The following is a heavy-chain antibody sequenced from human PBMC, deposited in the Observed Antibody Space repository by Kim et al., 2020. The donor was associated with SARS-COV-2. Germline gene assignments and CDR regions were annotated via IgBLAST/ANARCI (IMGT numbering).Heavy chain of an antibody. CDR1: GFDFSSHA. D-gene: IGHD3-22*01. CDR3: AREWADYDSSGYDY. J-gene: IGHJ4*02. V-gene: IGHV3-30*04. Sequence: GGSLRLSCVASGFDFSSHAMHWVRQAPGKGLEWVAIISTVGSSAYPDSVKVRFTISRENSKNAVHLQMNSLRPEDTAVYYCAREWADYDSSGYDYWGQGTLVTVSS. CDR2: ISTVGSSA.